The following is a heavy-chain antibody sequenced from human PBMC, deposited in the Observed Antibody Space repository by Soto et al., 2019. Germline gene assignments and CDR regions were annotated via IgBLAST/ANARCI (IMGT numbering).Heavy chain of an antibody. J-gene: IGHJ6*02. D-gene: IGHD3-16*01. CDR3: AMVDNYVTPTPQDV. V-gene: IGHV1-18*01. Sequence: QVQLVQSGDEVRKPGSSVKVSCKASGYIFVNYGIAWVRQAPGQGLEWMGWISTDSGNTHYASKVQGRLTMTTEASTSTAYMELGSLTSDDTAVYYCAMVDNYVTPTPQDVWGQGTTVTVSS. CDR2: ISTDSGNT. CDR1: GYIFVNYG.